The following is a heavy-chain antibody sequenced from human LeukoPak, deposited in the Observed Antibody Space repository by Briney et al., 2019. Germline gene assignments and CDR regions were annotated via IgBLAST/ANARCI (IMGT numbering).Heavy chain of an antibody. J-gene: IGHJ4*02. Sequence: PSETLSLTCTVSGGSISSYYWSWIRQPAGKGLEWIGRIYTSGSTYYNPSLKSRVTISADTSKNQFSLRLNSVTAADTAVYYCAESTAPRRLFDYWGQGTLVTVSS. CDR3: AESTAPRRLFDY. V-gene: IGHV4-4*07. CDR1: GGSISSYY. CDR2: IYTSGST. D-gene: IGHD6-6*01.